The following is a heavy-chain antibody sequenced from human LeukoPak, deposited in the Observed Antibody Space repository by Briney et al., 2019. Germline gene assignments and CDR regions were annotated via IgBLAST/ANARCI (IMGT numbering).Heavy chain of an antibody. CDR1: GFTFSSYW. Sequence: GGSLRLSCAASGFTFSSYWMSWVRQAPGKGLEWVANIKQDGSEKYYVDSEKGRFTISRDNAKNSLYLQMNSLRAEDTAVYYCARGDCSSTSCYFPAFDYWGQGTLVTVSS. D-gene: IGHD2-2*01. CDR3: ARGDCSSTSCYFPAFDY. J-gene: IGHJ4*02. V-gene: IGHV3-7*03. CDR2: IKQDGSEK.